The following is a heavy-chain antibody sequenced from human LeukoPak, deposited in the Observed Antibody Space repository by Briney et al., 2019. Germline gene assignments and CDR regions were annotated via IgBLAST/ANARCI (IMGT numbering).Heavy chain of an antibody. CDR3: ASQYCSSTSCYWEGSLDY. D-gene: IGHD2-2*01. J-gene: IGHJ4*02. CDR1: GFTFDDYA. V-gene: IGHV3-9*01. CDR2: ISWNSGSI. Sequence: PGGSLRLSCAASGFTFDDYAMHWVRQAPGKGLEWVSGISWNSGSIGYADSVKGRFTISRDNAKNSLYLQMNSLRAEDTALYYCASQYCSSTSCYWEGSLDYWGQGTLVTVSS.